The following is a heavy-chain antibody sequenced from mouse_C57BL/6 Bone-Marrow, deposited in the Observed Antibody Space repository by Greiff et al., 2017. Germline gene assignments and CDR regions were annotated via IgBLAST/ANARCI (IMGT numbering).Heavy chain of an antibody. Sequence: EVKLMESGGGLVKPGGSLKLSCAASGFTFSSYAMSWVRQTPEKRLEWVATISDGGSYTYYPDNVKGRFTISRDNAKNNLYLQMSHLKSEDTAMYYCARVSSYYGSPFAYWGQGTLVTVSA. V-gene: IGHV5-4*03. CDR1: GFTFSSYA. CDR3: ARVSSYYGSPFAY. CDR2: ISDGGSYT. D-gene: IGHD1-1*01. J-gene: IGHJ3*01.